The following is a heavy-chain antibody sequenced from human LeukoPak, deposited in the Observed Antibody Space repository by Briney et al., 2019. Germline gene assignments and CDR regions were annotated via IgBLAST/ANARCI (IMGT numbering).Heavy chain of an antibody. CDR3: ARRYCSGGSCYPIIDH. CDR2: VRQDGSEK. D-gene: IGHD2-15*01. V-gene: IGHV3-7*01. Sequence: GGSLRLSCAASGFTFSSYWMTWVRQAPGKGLEWVANVRQDGSEKSYVDSVKGRFIISRDTAKNSLYLQMNTLRVEDTAVYYCARRYCSGGSCYPIIDHWGQGTLVTVSS. J-gene: IGHJ4*02. CDR1: GFTFSSYW.